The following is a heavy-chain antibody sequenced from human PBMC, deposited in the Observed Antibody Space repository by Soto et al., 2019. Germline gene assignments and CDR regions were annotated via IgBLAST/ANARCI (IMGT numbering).Heavy chain of an antibody. CDR2: ISSSSSYI. CDR3: ARGLARITIFGADKPTDY. J-gene: IGHJ4*02. Sequence: EVQLVESGGGLVKPGGSLRLSCAASGFTFSSYSMNWVRQAPGKGLEWGSSISSSSSYIYYADSVKGRFTISRDNATNALYLQMNGLRAEDTAVYYCARGLARITIFGADKPTDYWGQGTLVTVSS. D-gene: IGHD3-3*01. V-gene: IGHV3-21*01. CDR1: GFTFSSYS.